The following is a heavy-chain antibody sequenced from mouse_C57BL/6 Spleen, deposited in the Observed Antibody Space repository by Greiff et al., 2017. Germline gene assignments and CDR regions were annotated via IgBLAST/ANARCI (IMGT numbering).Heavy chain of an antibody. CDR2: ISSGSSTI. V-gene: IGHV5-17*01. CDR1: GFTFSDYG. Sequence: EVKLMESGGGLVKPGGSLKLSCAASGFTFSDYGMHWVRQAPEKGLEWVAYISSGSSTIYYADTVKGRFTISRDNAKNTLFLQMTSLRSEDTAMYYCATIYYGNHYYYAMDYWGQGTSVTVSS. D-gene: IGHD2-1*01. CDR3: ATIYYGNHYYYAMDY. J-gene: IGHJ4*01.